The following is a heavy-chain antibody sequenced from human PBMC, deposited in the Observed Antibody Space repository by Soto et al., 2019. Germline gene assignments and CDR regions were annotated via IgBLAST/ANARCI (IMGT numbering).Heavy chain of an antibody. CDR3: GRDLGWAFDC. J-gene: IGHJ4*02. V-gene: IGHV3-48*02. Sequence: EVQLVESGGGLVQRGGSLRLSCAASGFTFRSFSMNWVRQAPGRGLEWISYIGGGGRLISYADSVKGRFAISRDNAQNSPDLQMDSLRDEDTAVYYCGRDLGWAFDCWGQGTLVTVSS. D-gene: IGHD6-19*01. CDR2: IGGGGRLI. CDR1: GFTFRSFS.